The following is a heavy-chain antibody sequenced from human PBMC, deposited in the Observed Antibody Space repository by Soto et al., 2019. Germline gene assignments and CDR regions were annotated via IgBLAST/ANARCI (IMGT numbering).Heavy chain of an antibody. D-gene: IGHD5-18*01. Sequence: GESLKISCKGSGYSFTSYWISWVRRMPGKGLEWMGRIDPSDSYTNYSPSFQGHVTISADKSISTAYLQWSSLKASDTAMYYCARHRGGIGYSYGSFDYWGQGTLVTVSS. V-gene: IGHV5-10-1*01. CDR1: GYSFTSYW. J-gene: IGHJ4*02. CDR3: ARHRGGIGYSYGSFDY. CDR2: IDPSDSYT.